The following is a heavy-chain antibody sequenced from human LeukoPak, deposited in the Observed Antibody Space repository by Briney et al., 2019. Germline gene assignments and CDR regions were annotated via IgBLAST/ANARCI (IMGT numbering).Heavy chain of an antibody. Sequence: GGSLRLSCAASGFTFSSYWLHWVRPAPGKGLVWVSRINSDGGSTSYADSVKGRVTISRDNAKNTLYLHMHSLRAEDTAVYYCAREGAVAGNFDYWGQGALVSVSS. V-gene: IGHV3-74*01. CDR3: AREGAVAGNFDY. CDR2: INSDGGST. D-gene: IGHD6-19*01. CDR1: GFTFSSYW. J-gene: IGHJ4*02.